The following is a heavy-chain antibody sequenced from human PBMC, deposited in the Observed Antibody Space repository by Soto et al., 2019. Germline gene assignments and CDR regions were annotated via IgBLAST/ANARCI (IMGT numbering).Heavy chain of an antibody. V-gene: IGHV3-30*18. CDR1: GFTFSSYG. CDR3: AKDASIVGATNFDY. CDR2: ISYDGSNK. J-gene: IGHJ4*02. Sequence: GGSLRLSCAASGFTFSSYGMHWVRQAPGKGLEWVAVISYDGSNKYYADSVKGRFTISRDNSKNTLYLQMNSLRAEDTAVYYCAKDASIVGATNFDYWGQGTLVTVSS. D-gene: IGHD1-26*01.